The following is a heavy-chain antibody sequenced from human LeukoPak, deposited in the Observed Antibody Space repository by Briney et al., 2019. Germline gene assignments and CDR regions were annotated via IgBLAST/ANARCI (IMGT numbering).Heavy chain of an antibody. J-gene: IGHJ5*02. CDR1: GYTFTSYG. CDR3: ARGSYANLFAP. Sequence: GASVKVSCKASGYTFTSYGISWVRQAPAQGLEWMGGISAYNGNTKNAQKHQGRVTMTTDTSTSTAYMERRSLRSDDAAVYYCARGSYANLFAPWGQGTLVTVPS. D-gene: IGHD1-26*01. V-gene: IGHV1-18*01. CDR2: ISAYNGNT.